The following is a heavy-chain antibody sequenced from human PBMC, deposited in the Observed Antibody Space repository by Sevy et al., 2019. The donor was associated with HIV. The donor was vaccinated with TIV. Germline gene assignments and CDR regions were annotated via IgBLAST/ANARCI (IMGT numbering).Heavy chain of an antibody. Sequence: GGSLRLSCVASGLTVGSLSINWVRQAPGKVLEWVSLIYSAGTTFYSDSVKGRFTISRDNSNNTLDLQMNSLRAEDTAIYYCARIKGASSSYAMDVWGQGTTVTVSS. CDR2: IYSAGTT. CDR1: GLTVGSLS. D-gene: IGHD2-2*01. CDR3: ARIKGASSSYAMDV. J-gene: IGHJ6*02. V-gene: IGHV3-53*01.